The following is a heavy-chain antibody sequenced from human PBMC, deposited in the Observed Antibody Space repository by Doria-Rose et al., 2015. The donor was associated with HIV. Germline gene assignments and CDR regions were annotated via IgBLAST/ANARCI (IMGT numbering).Heavy chain of an antibody. J-gene: IGHJ6*02. CDR3: ARGLLRGGWNDVDYYYGMDV. D-gene: IGHD1-1*01. V-gene: IGHV4-34*01. CDR2: INHSGST. CDR1: GGSFSGYY. Sequence: SETLSLTCAVFGGSFSGYYWSWTRQPPGKGLEWIGEINHSGSTNYKTSLKSRVTISLDTSKNLFSLELSSVTAADTAVYYCARGLLRGGWNDVDYYYGMDVWGQGTTVTVSS.